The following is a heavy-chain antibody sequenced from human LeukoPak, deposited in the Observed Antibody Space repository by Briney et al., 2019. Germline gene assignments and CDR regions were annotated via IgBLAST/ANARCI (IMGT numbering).Heavy chain of an antibody. CDR2: IYYSGST. V-gene: IGHV4-39*01. Sequence: SETLSLTCTVSGGSISSSSYYWGWIRQPPGKGLEWIGSIYYSGSTYYNPSLKSRVTISVDTSKNQFSLKLSSVTAADTAVYYCATRGDSSSWYWGSYYYYMDVWGKGTTVTISS. D-gene: IGHD6-13*01. CDR1: GGSISSSSYY. J-gene: IGHJ6*03. CDR3: ATRGDSSSWYWGSYYYYMDV.